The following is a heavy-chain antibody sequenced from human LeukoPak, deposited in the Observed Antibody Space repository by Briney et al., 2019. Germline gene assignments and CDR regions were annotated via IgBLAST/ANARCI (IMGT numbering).Heavy chain of an antibody. J-gene: IGHJ4*02. D-gene: IGHD2-2*01. V-gene: IGHV3-48*03. CDR1: GFTFSSYE. CDR2: ISSSGSTI. CDR3: AREYCSSTSCYGRGFDY. Sequence: GGSLRLSCAAFGFTFSSYEMNWVRQSPGRGLEWVSYISSSGSTIYYADSVKGRFTISRDNAKNSLYLQMNSLRAEDTAVYYCAREYCSSTSCYGRGFDYWGQGTLVTVSS.